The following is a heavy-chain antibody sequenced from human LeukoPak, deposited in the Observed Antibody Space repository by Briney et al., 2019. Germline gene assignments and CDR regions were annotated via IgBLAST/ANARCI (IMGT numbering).Heavy chain of an antibody. V-gene: IGHV3-23*01. Sequence: GGSLRLSCAASGFTFSNYAMSWVRQAPGKGLEWVSAISGSGGHTYFADSVKGRFTISRDNSKNTLDLQMNSLKVEDTAVYYCAKFRYHSNDNNYLDFNYWGQGTLVTVSS. D-gene: IGHD3-22*01. CDR2: ISGSGGHT. CDR1: GFTFSNYA. J-gene: IGHJ4*02. CDR3: AKFRYHSNDNNYLDFNY.